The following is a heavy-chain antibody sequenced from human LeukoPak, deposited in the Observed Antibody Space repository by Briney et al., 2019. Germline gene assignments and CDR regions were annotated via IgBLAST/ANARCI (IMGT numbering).Heavy chain of an antibody. CDR1: GYTFTSYD. Sequence: ASLKVSCKASGYTFTSYDINWVRKATGQGLGWMGWMNPNSGNTGYAQKFQGRVTMTRNTSISTAYMELISLRSEDTAVYYCARHRGYGSYYYYYGMDVWGQGTTVTVSS. J-gene: IGHJ6*02. CDR3: ARHRGYGSYYYYYGMDV. V-gene: IGHV1-8*01. D-gene: IGHD2-15*01. CDR2: MNPNSGNT.